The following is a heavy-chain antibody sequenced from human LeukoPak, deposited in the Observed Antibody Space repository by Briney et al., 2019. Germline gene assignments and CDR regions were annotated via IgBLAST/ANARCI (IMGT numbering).Heavy chain of an antibody. D-gene: IGHD1-26*01. J-gene: IGHJ4*02. CDR3: ARSPLQSWWEPWGYFDY. CDR2: IWYDGSNK. V-gene: IGHV3-33*01. CDR1: GFTFSSYG. Sequence: GGSLRLSCAASGFTFSSYGMHWVRQAPGKGLEWVAVIWYDGSNKYYADSVKGRFTISRDNSKNTLYLQMNSLRAEDTAVYYCARSPLQSWWEPWGYFDYWGQGTLVTVSS.